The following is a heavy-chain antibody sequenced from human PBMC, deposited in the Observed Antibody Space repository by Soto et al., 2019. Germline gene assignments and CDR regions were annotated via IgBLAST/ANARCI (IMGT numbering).Heavy chain of an antibody. CDR2: IWYDGTRQ. J-gene: IGHJ4*01. CDR3: ASQRLTPSGH. Sequence: QVQLVESGGGVVQPGRSLRLSCAASGFTFSTYGMHWVRQAPGKGLEWVAVIWYDGTRQYYADSVKGRLTISRDNPHDTMYLQVDSPTADSTSVLYRASQRLTPSGHWPPGPLVTLSS. D-gene: IGHD3-16*01. V-gene: IGHV3-33*01. CDR1: GFTFSTYG.